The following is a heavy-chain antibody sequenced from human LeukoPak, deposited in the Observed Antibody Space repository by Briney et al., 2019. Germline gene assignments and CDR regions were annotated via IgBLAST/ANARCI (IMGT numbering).Heavy chain of an antibody. Sequence: ASVKVSCKASGYTFTGYYMHWVRQAPGQGLEWMGWINPNSGGTNYAQKFQGGATMTRDTSISTAYMELSRLRSDDTAVCYCARTQSQSGSYRYYFAYWGQGTLVTVSS. CDR3: ARTQSQSGSYRYYFAY. V-gene: IGHV1-2*02. CDR2: INPNSGGT. D-gene: IGHD1-26*01. CDR1: GYTFTGYY. J-gene: IGHJ4*02.